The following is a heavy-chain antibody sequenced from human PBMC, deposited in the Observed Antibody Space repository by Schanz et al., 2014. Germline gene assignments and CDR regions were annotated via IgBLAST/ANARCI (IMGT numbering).Heavy chain of an antibody. J-gene: IGHJ4*02. D-gene: IGHD4-17*01. Sequence: QVQVVQSGAEVKKPGASVKVSCKASGYTFTDYGVIWVRQAPGQGLEWMGIINLSGGSTNNAQKFQGRLTMTRDTSTSTVYMELSSLRSEDTAVYYCARGYGDSPTDFWGQGTLVTVSS. CDR3: ARGYGDSPTDF. CDR2: INLSGGST. CDR1: GYTFTDYG. V-gene: IGHV1-46*01.